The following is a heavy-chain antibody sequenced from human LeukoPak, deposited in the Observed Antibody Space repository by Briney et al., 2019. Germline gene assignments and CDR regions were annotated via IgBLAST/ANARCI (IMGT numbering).Heavy chain of an antibody. V-gene: IGHV4-4*02. CDR3: ARGTYEWLPAGFDY. CDR1: GGSISSSNW. D-gene: IGHD6-19*01. Sequence: SETLSLTCAVSGGSISSSNWWSWVRQPPGKGLEWIGEIYHSGSTNYNPSLKSRVTISVDKSKNQFSLKLSSVTAADTAVYYCARGTYEWLPAGFDYWGQGTLVTASS. J-gene: IGHJ4*02. CDR2: IYHSGST.